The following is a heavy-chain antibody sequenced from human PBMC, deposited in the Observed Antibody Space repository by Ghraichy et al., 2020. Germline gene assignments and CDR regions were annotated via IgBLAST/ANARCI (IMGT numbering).Heavy chain of an antibody. CDR3: ARDFRSGYSLHYGVDV. CDR2: IYYTGRT. D-gene: IGHD3-3*01. Sequence: SETLSLTCTVSGDSVTRGGSYWSWIRQFPGKGLEWIGNIYYTGRTLYNPSLQSRITISVYTSENQFSLKLNSVSAADTAVYYCARDFRSGYSLHYGVDVWGLGTTVTVSS. CDR1: GDSVTRGGSY. J-gene: IGHJ6*02. V-gene: IGHV4-31*03.